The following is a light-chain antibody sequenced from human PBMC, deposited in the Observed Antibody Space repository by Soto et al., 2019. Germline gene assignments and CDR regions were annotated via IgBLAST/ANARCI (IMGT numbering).Light chain of an antibody. CDR1: SSNIGADYD. V-gene: IGLV1-40*01. J-gene: IGLJ2*01. CDR3: QSYDSSLSGVV. Sequence: QSVLTQPPSVSGAPGQRVTISCTGSSSNIGADYDVHWYQQLPGTAPKLLIYGNSNRPSGVPDRFSASKSGTSASLAITGLQAEDEADYYCQSYDSSLSGVVFGGGTNSPS. CDR2: GNS.